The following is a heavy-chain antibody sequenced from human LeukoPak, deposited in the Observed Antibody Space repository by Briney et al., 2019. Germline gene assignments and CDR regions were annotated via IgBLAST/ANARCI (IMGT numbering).Heavy chain of an antibody. CDR3: AREYEVYSTFYYYGMDV. CDR2: ISSDGSSR. Sequence: GGSLRLSCAASGFTLSSYWIHWVRHVPGKGLVWVSRISSDGSSRDYADSVKGRFITTRDNAKNTVHLQMHSLRVDDTAIYYCAREYEVYSTFYYYGMDVWGRGTTVTVSS. V-gene: IGHV3-74*01. J-gene: IGHJ6*02. CDR1: GFTLSSYW. D-gene: IGHD4-11*01.